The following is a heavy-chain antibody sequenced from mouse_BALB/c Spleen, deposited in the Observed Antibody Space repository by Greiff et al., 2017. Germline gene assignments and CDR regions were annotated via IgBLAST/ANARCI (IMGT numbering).Heavy chain of an antibody. CDR1: GFTFSSYG. Sequence: EVHLVESGGDLVKPGGSLKLSCAASGFTFSSYGMSWVRQTPDKRLEWVATISSGGSYTYYPDSVKGRFTISRDNAKNTLYLQMSSLKSEDTAMYYCARLYYYGYVYYFDYWGQGTTLTVSS. CDR3: ARLYYYGYVYYFDY. D-gene: IGHD1-2*01. CDR2: ISSGGSYT. J-gene: IGHJ2*01. V-gene: IGHV5-6*01.